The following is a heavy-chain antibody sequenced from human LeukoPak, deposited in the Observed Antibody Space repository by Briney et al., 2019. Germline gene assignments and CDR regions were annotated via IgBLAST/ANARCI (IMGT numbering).Heavy chain of an antibody. D-gene: IGHD3-3*01. CDR2: ISYDGSNK. J-gene: IGHJ4*02. V-gene: IGHV3-30*18. CDR3: AKGRTIFGVVTPLDY. Sequence: GRSLRLSCAASGVTFSSYVMHWVRQAPGKGLEWVAVISYDGSNKYYADSVKGRFTISRDNSKNTLYLQMNSLRAEDTAVYYCAKGRTIFGVVTPLDYWGQGTLVTVSS. CDR1: GVTFSSYV.